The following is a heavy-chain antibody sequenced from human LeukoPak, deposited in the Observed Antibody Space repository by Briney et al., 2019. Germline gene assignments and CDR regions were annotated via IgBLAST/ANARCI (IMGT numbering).Heavy chain of an antibody. CDR3: ARGGSIDYYLLFDY. D-gene: IGHD3-22*01. CDR1: GGSISSGDYY. J-gene: IGHJ4*02. V-gene: IGHV4-30-4*01. CDR2: IYYSGST. Sequence: SETLSLTCTVSGGSISSGDYYWSWFRQPPGKGLEWIGYIYYSGSTYYNPSLKSRVTISVDTSKNQFSLKLTSVTAADTAVYFCARGGSIDYYLLFDYWGQGTLVTVSS.